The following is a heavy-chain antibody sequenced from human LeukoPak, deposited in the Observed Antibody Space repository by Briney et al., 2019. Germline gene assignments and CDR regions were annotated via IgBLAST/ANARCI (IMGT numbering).Heavy chain of an antibody. V-gene: IGHV3-30*02. CDR3: AKADPVVATIVY. D-gene: IGHD5-12*01. CDR1: GFTFSSYG. J-gene: IGHJ4*02. CDR2: IRYDGSNK. Sequence: PGGSLRLSCAASGFTFSSYGMHWVRQAPGKGLEWVAFIRYDGSNKYYADSVKGRFTISRDNSKNTLYLQMNSLRAEDTAVYYCAKADPVVATIVYWGQGILVTVSS.